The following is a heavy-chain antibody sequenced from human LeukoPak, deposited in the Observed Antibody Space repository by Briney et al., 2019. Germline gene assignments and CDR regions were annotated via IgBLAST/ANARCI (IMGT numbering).Heavy chain of an antibody. CDR3: ARARRVYYYGMDV. Sequence: ASVTVSCKDCGYTLNSYDINWLRQATGQGLEWMGWMNPNSGNTGYAQKFQGRVTMTRNTSISTAYMELSSLRSEDTAVYYCARARRVYYYGMDVWGQGTTVTVSS. V-gene: IGHV1-8*01. CDR2: MNPNSGNT. J-gene: IGHJ6*02. CDR1: GYTLNSYD.